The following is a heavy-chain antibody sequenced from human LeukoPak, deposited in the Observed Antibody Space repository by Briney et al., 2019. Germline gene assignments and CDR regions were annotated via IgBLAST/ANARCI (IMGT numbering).Heavy chain of an antibody. V-gene: IGHV1-46*02. CDR1: GYTFNNHY. CDR2: INPSGGST. CDR3: ARRITMVVVGYNWFDP. D-gene: IGHD3-22*01. Sequence: ASVKVSCKASGYTFNNHYMYWVRQAPGQGLEWMGVINPSGGSTSYAQKFQGRVTMTRDTSTRTVYMEVNSLRSEDTAVYYCARRITMVVVGYNWFDPWGQGTLVTVSS. J-gene: IGHJ5*02.